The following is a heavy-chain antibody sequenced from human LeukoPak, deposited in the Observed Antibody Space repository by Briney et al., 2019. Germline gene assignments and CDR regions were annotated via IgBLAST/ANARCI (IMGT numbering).Heavy chain of an antibody. D-gene: IGHD3-10*01. J-gene: IGHJ4*02. CDR2: ISAYNGNT. CDR3: ARSDNYYGSGSYYQN. CDR1: GYTFTSYG. Sequence: GASVKVSCKASGYTFTSYGIIWVRQAPGQGLEWVGWISAYNGNTNYAQKLQGRVTMTTDTSTSTAYMELRSLRSDDTAVYYCARSDNYYGSGSYYQNWGQGTLVTVSS. V-gene: IGHV1-18*01.